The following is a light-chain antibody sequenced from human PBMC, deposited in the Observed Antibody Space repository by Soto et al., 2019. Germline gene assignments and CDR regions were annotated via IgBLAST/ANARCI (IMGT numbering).Light chain of an antibody. V-gene: IGKV3-11*01. CDR1: QSVDSY. J-gene: IGKJ2*01. CDR2: DAS. CDR3: QQRSSWYT. Sequence: EIVLTQSPATLSLSPGERATLSCRASQSVDSYLAWYQQKPGQAPRLLIYDASNRATGIPARFSGSGSGTDFTLTIHSLEPEDFAIYYCQQRSSWYTFGQGTKLEIK.